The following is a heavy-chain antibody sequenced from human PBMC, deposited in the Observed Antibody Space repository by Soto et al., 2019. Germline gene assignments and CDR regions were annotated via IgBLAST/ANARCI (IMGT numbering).Heavy chain of an antibody. D-gene: IGHD6-19*01. Sequence: QVQLQESGPGLVKPSETLSLTCTVSGGSISSYYWSWIRQPPGKGLEWIGYIYNSGSTNYNPSLKSRVTISVVASKNQLSRNLSCVTAADTAVYYCASVVAVAGFFAYWGQGTLVTVSS. CDR2: IYNSGST. J-gene: IGHJ4*02. V-gene: IGHV4-59*08. CDR3: ASVVAVAGFFAY. CDR1: GGSISSYY.